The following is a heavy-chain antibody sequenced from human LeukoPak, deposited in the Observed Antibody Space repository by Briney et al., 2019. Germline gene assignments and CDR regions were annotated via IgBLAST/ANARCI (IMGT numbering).Heavy chain of an antibody. V-gene: IGHV3-33*01. Sequence: GRSLRLSCAASGFTFSSYGMHWVRQAPGKGLEWVAVIWYVGSNKYYADSVKGRFTISRDNSKNTLYLQMNSLRAEDTAVYYCARDGYYYDSSGYLSGGYYYYYYMDVWGKGTTVTVSS. CDR1: GFTFSSYG. D-gene: IGHD3-22*01. J-gene: IGHJ6*03. CDR3: ARDGYYYDSSGYLSGGYYYYYYMDV. CDR2: IWYVGSNK.